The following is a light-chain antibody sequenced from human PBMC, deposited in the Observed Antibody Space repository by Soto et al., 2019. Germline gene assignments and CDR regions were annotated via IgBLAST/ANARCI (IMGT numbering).Light chain of an antibody. CDR3: QQYNNYAPT. CDR2: DAS. Sequence: DIPMTQSPSTLSAYVGDSVTSTCRASQSITNWVAWYQQKPGKAPKLLIYDASNLESGVPSRFSGGGAGTDFTLTVSSLQPDDFATYYCQQYNNYAPTFGQGTKVEV. V-gene: IGKV1-5*01. J-gene: IGKJ1*01. CDR1: QSITNW.